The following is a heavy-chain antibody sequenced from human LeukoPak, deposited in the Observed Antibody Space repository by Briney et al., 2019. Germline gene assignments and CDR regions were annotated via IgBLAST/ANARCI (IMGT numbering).Heavy chain of an antibody. CDR1: GGTFTSYA. CDR2: IIPIFGTA. V-gene: IGHV1-69*06. J-gene: IGHJ6*03. CDR3: ATLAVAGTNYYYYYMDV. D-gene: IGHD6-19*01. Sequence: SVKVSCKASGGTFTSYAISWVRQAPGQGLEWMGGIIPIFGTANYAQKFQGRVTITADKSTSTAYMELSSLRSEDTAVYYCATLAVAGTNYYYYYMDVWGKGTTVTVSS.